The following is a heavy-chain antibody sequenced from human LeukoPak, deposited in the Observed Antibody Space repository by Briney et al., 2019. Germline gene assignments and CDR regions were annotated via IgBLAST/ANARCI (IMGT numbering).Heavy chain of an antibody. J-gene: IGHJ4*02. CDR2: ISSSSSYI. CDR3: ARDLGDSWSFGSDDY. Sequence: SGGSLRLSCAGSGFTFSRYSMNWVRQAPGKGLEWVSSISSSSSYIYYADSVKGRFTISRDNAKNSLYLQMNSLRAEDTAVYYCARDLGDSWSFGSDDYWGQGTLVTVSS. CDR1: GFTFSRYS. V-gene: IGHV3-21*01. D-gene: IGHD6-13*01.